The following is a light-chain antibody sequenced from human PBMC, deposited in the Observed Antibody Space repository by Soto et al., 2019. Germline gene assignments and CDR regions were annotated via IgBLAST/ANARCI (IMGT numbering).Light chain of an antibody. CDR1: YSLIHSDGDTY. CDR3: MQGTHWPWT. J-gene: IGKJ1*01. V-gene: IGKV2-30*02. Sequence: VVMTQSPLSLPVTLGQPASISCRSSYSLIHSDGDTYLNWFQQRPGQDTRRLIYEVSNRVSGVADRLSGGGSCTDFTLKTSRVEADDVVIYYCMQGTHWPWTFGQGTEVEIK. CDR2: EVS.